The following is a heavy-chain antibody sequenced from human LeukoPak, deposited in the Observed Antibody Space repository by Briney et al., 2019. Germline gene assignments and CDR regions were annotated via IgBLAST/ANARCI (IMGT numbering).Heavy chain of an antibody. CDR3: ARLDYYGSGSPSGVDP. CDR2: IYYSGST. J-gene: IGHJ5*02. D-gene: IGHD3-10*01. CDR1: GGSISSYY. Sequence: PSETLSLTCTVSGGSISSYYWSWIRQPPGTGLEWIGYIYYSGSTNYNPSLKSRVTISVDTSKNQFSLKLSSVTAADTAVYYCARLDYYGSGSPSGVDPWGQGTLVTVSS. V-gene: IGHV4-59*08.